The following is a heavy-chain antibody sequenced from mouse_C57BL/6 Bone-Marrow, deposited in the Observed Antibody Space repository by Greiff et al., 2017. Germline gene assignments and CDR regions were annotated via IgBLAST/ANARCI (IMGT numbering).Heavy chain of an antibody. J-gene: IGHJ4*01. CDR3: ARIRRSRYYAIDY. CDR1: GFTFSSYG. CDR2: ISSGGSYT. V-gene: IGHV5-6*01. Sequence: EVMLVESGGDLVKPGGSLKLSCAASGFTFSSYGMSWVRQTPDKRLEWVATISSGGSYTYYPDSVKGRFTIARDNAKNTLYLQMSSLKSEDTAMYYCARIRRSRYYAIDYWGQGTSVTVSA. D-gene: IGHD1-1*01.